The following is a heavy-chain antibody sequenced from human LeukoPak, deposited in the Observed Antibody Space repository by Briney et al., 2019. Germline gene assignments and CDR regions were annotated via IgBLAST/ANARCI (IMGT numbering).Heavy chain of an antibody. CDR1: GFTFSSYA. CDR2: ISYDGSNK. J-gene: IGHJ4*02. Sequence: GGSLRLSCAASGFTFSSYAMHWVRQAPGKGLEWVAVISYDGSNKYYADSVKGRFTISRDNSKNTLYLQMNSLRAEDTAVYYCARGYDFWSGYSDKYYFDYWGQGTLVTVSS. V-gene: IGHV3-30-3*01. D-gene: IGHD3-3*01. CDR3: ARGYDFWSGYSDKYYFDY.